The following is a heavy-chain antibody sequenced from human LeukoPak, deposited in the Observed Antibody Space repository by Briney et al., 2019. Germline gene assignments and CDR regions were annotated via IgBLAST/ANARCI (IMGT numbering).Heavy chain of an antibody. CDR2: IIPIFGIA. D-gene: IGHD1-26*01. V-gene: IGHV1-69*04. Sequence: SVKVSCKASGGTFSSYAISWVRQAPGQGLEWMGRIIPIFGIANYAQKFQGRVTITADKSTSTAYVELSSLRSEDTAVYYCATYSGSYWGGNWFDPWGQGTLVTVSS. J-gene: IGHJ5*02. CDR1: GGTFSSYA. CDR3: ATYSGSYWGGNWFDP.